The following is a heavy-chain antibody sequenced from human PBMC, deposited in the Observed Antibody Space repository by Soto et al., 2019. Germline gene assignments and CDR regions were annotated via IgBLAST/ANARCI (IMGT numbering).Heavy chain of an antibody. Sequence: GVSLXLSFEASGFIFSNYWMHWVRQTPGTGLVWVSRISNDGSITNYADSVKGRFTISRDNAKNTLYLQMNSLRAEDTAVYYCAKDLTWNQEDYWGQGALVTVSS. D-gene: IGHD1-1*01. CDR2: ISNDGSIT. CDR1: GFIFSNYW. J-gene: IGHJ4*02. CDR3: AKDLTWNQEDY. V-gene: IGHV3-74*01.